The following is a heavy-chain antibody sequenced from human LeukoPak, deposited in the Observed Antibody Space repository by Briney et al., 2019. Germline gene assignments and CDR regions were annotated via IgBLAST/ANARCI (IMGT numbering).Heavy chain of an antibody. CDR3: ARSFCINGVCYQSAFDI. D-gene: IGHD2-8*01. J-gene: IGHJ3*02. Sequence: GGTLRLSCAASGFTFSSYSMNWVRQGPGKGLQWISSIRSSSGDIHYADSVKGRFTISRDNAKNSLYLQMNSLRAEDTAVYYCARSFCINGVCYQSAFDIWGQGTMVTVSS. CDR2: IRSSSGDI. CDR1: GFTFSSYS. V-gene: IGHV3-21*01.